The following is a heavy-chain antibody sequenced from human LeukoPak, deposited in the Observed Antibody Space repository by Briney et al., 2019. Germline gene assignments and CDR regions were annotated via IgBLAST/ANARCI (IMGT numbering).Heavy chain of an antibody. Sequence: SETLSLTCTVSGVSISSSNSYWGWIRQPPGKGLEWIGYIYYSGSTNYNPSLKSRVTISVDTSKNQFSLKLSSVTAADTAVYYCARGPYDSSGYYKYYFDYWGQGTLVTVSS. D-gene: IGHD3-22*01. CDR2: IYYSGST. J-gene: IGHJ4*02. V-gene: IGHV4-61*05. CDR3: ARGPYDSSGYYKYYFDY. CDR1: GVSISSSNSY.